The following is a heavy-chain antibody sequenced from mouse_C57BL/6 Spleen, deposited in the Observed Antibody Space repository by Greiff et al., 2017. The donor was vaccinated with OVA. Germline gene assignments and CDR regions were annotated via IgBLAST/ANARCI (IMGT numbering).Heavy chain of an antibody. V-gene: IGHV14-3*01. J-gene: IGHJ1*03. CDR3: ARGDLWDYGDGGYYGV. Sequence: EVQLQQSVAELVRPGASVKLSCTASGFNIKNTYMHWVKQRPEQGLEWIGRIDPANGNTKYAPKFQGKATITADTSSNTAYLQLSSLTTEDTAIYYCARGDLWDYGDGGYYGVWGTGTTVTVSS. D-gene: IGHD2-4*01. CDR2: IDPANGNT. CDR1: GFNIKNTY.